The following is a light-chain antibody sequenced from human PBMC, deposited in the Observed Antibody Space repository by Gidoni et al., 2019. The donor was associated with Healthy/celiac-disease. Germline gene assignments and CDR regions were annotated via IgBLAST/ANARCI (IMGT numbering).Light chain of an antibody. V-gene: IGKV1-8*01. CDR2: AAS. CDR1: QGISSY. CDR3: QQYYSYPRYT. J-gene: IGKJ2*01. Sequence: AIRMTQSPSSFSASTGDRVTITCRASQGISSYLAWYQQKPGKAPKLLIYAASTLQSGVPSRFSGSGSGTDFTLTISCLQSEDCATYYCQQYYSYPRYTFGQGTKLEIK.